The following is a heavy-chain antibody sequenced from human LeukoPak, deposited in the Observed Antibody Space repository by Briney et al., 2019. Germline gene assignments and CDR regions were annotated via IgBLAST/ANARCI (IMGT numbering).Heavy chain of an antibody. Sequence: PSETLSLACTVSGGSISSYYWSWIRQPPGKGLEWIGYIYYSGSTNYNPSLKSRVTISVDTSKNQFSPKLSSVTAADTAVYYCARVDIVVVPAAIMGYYYYMDVWGKGTTVTVSS. J-gene: IGHJ6*03. V-gene: IGHV4-59*08. CDR3: ARVDIVVVPAAIMGYYYYMDV. CDR1: GGSISSYY. CDR2: IYYSGST. D-gene: IGHD2-2*01.